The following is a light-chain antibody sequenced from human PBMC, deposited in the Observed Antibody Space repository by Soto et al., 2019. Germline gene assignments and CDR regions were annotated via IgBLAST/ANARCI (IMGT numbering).Light chain of an antibody. J-gene: IGKJ5*01. V-gene: IGKV3-11*01. CDR3: QQRHMWPLT. CDR2: DAS. CDR1: HSIRAL. Sequence: LTQSPVSLSLSPGERATLSCRASHSIRALLSWYQHNPGQALRLLIYDASIRATGIPSRFSGSGSGTDFTLTISSLEPEDFAVYYCQQRHMWPLTFGEGTRLEIK.